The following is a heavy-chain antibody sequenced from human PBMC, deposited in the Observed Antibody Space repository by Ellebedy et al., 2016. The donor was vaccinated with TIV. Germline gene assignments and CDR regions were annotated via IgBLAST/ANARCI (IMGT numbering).Heavy chain of an antibody. Sequence: PGGSLRLSCAASGFTSSSYAMSWVRQAPGKGLEWVSTFSSGAGSAYYADSVKGRFTISRDNSKDTLFLQMNSLRADDTAVHYCAKSGGLFTLRNALDNWGQGTLVTVSS. CDR2: FSSGAGSA. J-gene: IGHJ4*02. D-gene: IGHD3-16*01. CDR1: GFTSSSYA. V-gene: IGHV3-23*01. CDR3: AKSGGLFTLRNALDN.